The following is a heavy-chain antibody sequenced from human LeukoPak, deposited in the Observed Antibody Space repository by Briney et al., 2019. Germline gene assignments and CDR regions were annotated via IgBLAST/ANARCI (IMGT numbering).Heavy chain of an antibody. CDR1: GYSFTGYY. CDR2: INPNSGGT. V-gene: IGHV1-2*02. CDR3: ARDNWGRVGATRY. Sequence: ASVKVSCKASGYSFTGYYMHWVRQAPGQGLEWMGWINPNSGGTNYAQKFQGRVTMTRDTSISTAYMELSRLRSDDTAVYYCARDNWGRVGATRYWGQGTLVTVSS. D-gene: IGHD1-26*01. J-gene: IGHJ4*02.